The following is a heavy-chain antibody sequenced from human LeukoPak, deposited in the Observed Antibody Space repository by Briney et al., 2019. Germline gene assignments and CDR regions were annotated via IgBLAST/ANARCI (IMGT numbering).Heavy chain of an antibody. D-gene: IGHD2-2*01. J-gene: IGHJ6*02. CDR3: ARGEVPAAMGGVYYGMDV. V-gene: IGHV4-59*06. Sequence: SETLSLTCTVSGGSISSYYWSWIRQHPGKGLEWIGYIYYSGSTYYNPSLKSRVTISVDTSKNQFSLKLSSVTAADTAVYYCARGEVPAAMGGVYYGMDVWGQGTTVTVSS. CDR2: IYYSGST. CDR1: GGSISSYY.